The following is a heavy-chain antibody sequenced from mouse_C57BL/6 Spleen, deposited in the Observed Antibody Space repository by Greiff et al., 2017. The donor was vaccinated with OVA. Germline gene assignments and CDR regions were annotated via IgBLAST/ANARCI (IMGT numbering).Heavy chain of an antibody. CDR2: ISGGGGNT. Sequence: EVHLVESGGGLVKPGGSLKLSCAASGFTFSSYTMSWVRQTPEKRLEWVATISGGGGNTYYPDSVKGRFTISRDNAKNTLYLQMSSLRSEDTALYYCARHPIYDGQVWYFDVWGTGTTVTVSS. CDR1: GFTFSSYT. J-gene: IGHJ1*03. CDR3: ARHPIYDGQVWYFDV. D-gene: IGHD2-3*01. V-gene: IGHV5-9*01.